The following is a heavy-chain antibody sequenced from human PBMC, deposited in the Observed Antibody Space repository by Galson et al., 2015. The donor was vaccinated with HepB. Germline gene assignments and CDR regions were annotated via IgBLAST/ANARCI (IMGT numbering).Heavy chain of an antibody. CDR3: AAQWDYYDGWFDP. J-gene: IGHJ5*02. CDR2: IYYSGST. CDR1: GGSISSHY. Sequence: LSLTCTVSGGSISSHYWSWIRQPPGKGLEWIGYIYYSGSTKYNPSLKSRVIMSVDTSTNEFFLKLSSVTAADTAVYYCAAQWDYYDGWFDPWGQGTLVTVSS. D-gene: IGHD3-22*01. V-gene: IGHV4-59*11.